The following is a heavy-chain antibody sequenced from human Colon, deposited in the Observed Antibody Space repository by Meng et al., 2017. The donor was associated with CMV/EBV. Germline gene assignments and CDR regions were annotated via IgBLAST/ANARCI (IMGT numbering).Heavy chain of an antibody. CDR3: ARGIATGGFYAMDA. V-gene: IGHV3-43D*03. D-gene: IGHD3-16*01. CDR2: ISWDGGVS. J-gene: IGHJ6*02. CDR1: GFKFDDFA. Sequence: GESLKISCAATGFKFDDFAMHWVRQGPGKGLEWVSLISWDGGVSRYADSVKGRFTISRDNSKNSLNLEMNSLSSEDTGLYFCARGIATGGFYAMDAWGQGTTVTVSS.